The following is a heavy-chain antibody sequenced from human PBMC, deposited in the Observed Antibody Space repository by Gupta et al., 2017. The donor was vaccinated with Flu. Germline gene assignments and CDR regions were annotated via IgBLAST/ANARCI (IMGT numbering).Heavy chain of an antibody. CDR3: ARGGWIQLWILDY. J-gene: IGHJ4*02. V-gene: IGHV1-3*01. CDR2: INADNGDT. D-gene: IGHD5-18*01. CDR1: A. Sequence: AMHWVHQAPGQRLEWMGWINADNGDTKYSQKFQGGVTITRDTSASTAYMELSSLRSEDTAVYYCARGGWIQLWILDYWGQGTLVTVSS.